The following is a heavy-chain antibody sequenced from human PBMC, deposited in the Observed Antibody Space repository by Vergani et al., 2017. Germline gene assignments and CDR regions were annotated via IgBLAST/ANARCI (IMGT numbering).Heavy chain of an antibody. CDR1: GFTFSNVW. J-gene: IGHJ4*02. CDR3: TTDGARRITIFGVVIFDY. CDR2: IKSKTDGGTT. V-gene: IGHV3-15*01. Sequence: EVQLVESGGGLVKPGGSLRLSCAASGFTFSNVWMSWVRQAPGKGLEWVGRIKSKTDGGTTDYAAPVKGRFTISRDDSKNTLYLQMNSLKTEDTAVYYCTTDGARRITIFGVVIFDYWGQGTLVTVSS. D-gene: IGHD3-3*01.